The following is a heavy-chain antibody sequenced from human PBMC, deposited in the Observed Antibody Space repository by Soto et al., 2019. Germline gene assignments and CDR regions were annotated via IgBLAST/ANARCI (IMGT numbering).Heavy chain of an antibody. CDR1: GGSISSSSYY. Sequence: QLQLQESGPGLVKPSETLSLTCTVSGGSISSSSYYWGWIRQPPGKGLEWIGSIYYSGSTYYNPSLKSRVTISVDTSKNQFSLKLSSVTAADTAVYYCARCYIAAAANFDYWGQVTLVTVSS. CDR3: ARCYIAAAANFDY. CDR2: IYYSGST. V-gene: IGHV4-39*01. D-gene: IGHD6-13*01. J-gene: IGHJ4*02.